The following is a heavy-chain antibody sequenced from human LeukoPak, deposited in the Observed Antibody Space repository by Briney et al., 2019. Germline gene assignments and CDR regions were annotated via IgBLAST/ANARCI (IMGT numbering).Heavy chain of an antibody. J-gene: IGHJ4*02. V-gene: IGHV4-39*01. CDR1: GGSISSSTNY. CDR2: IYHSGST. CDR3: ARHEEEDGYNAKTFDY. Sequence: PSETLSLTCTVSGGSISSSTNYWGWVRQPPGKGLEWIGSIYHSGSTYYSPSLKSRVTISVDTSKNQFSLKLSSVTAADTAVYYCARHEEEDGYNAKTFDYWGQGTLVTVSS. D-gene: IGHD5-24*01.